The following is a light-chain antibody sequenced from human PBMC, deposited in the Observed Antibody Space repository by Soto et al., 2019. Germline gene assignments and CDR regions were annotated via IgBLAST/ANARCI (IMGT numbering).Light chain of an antibody. Sequence: QSVLTQPASVSGSPGQSITISCTGSSTVIGFYDFVSWYQQQPGKAPRLVIYEVSGRPSGISVRFSGSKSGNTASLTISGLQADDEGDYYCSSYTKTTTAYVFGTGTKLTVL. V-gene: IGLV2-14*01. CDR3: SSYTKTTTAYV. CDR2: EVS. CDR1: STVIGFYDF. J-gene: IGLJ1*01.